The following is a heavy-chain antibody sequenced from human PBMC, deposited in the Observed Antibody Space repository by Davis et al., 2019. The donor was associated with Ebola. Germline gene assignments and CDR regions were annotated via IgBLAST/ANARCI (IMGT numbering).Heavy chain of an antibody. CDR1: GGSISSSNW. Sequence: SETLSLTCAVSGGSISSSNWWSWVRQPPGKGLEWIGEIYHSGSTNYNPSLKSRVAMSVDTSKNQFSLNLNSVTAADTAVYYCARRGRARGMDVWGQGTTVTVSS. J-gene: IGHJ6*02. D-gene: IGHD3-10*01. CDR2: IYHSGST. CDR3: ARRGRARGMDV. V-gene: IGHV4-4*02.